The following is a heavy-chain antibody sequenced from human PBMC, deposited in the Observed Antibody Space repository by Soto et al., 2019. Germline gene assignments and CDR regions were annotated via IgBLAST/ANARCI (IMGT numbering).Heavy chain of an antibody. D-gene: IGHD4-4*01. V-gene: IGHV6-1*01. Sequence: SQTLSLTFAISGDSVSSNSAAWNWIRQSPSRGLEWLGRTYYRSKWYNDYAESVKSRITINPDTSKNQFSLHLNSVTPEDTAVYYCARDPPDFHSAFVSWGPGTPVTVSS. CDR3: ARDPPDFHSAFVS. J-gene: IGHJ4*02. CDR1: GDSVSSNSAA. CDR2: TYYRSKWYN.